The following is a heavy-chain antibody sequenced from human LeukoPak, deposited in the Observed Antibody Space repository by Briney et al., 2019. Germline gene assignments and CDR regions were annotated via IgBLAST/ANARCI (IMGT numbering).Heavy chain of an antibody. CDR3: ARVLRYCSGGNCYSGGLGYMDV. CDR2: ISRSGSTK. Sequence: GGSLRLFCAASGFTFSSYNMNWVRQAPGKGLEWVSSISRSGSTKYYADSVKGRFTISRDNAKNSLFLQMNSLRAEDTAVYYCARVLRYCSGGNCYSGGLGYMDVWGKGTTVTISS. CDR1: GFTFSSYN. D-gene: IGHD2-15*01. V-gene: IGHV3-48*04. J-gene: IGHJ6*03.